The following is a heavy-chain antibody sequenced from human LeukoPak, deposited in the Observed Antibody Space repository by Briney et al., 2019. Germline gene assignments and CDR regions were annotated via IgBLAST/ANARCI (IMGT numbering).Heavy chain of an antibody. Sequence: SETLSLICAVYGGSLSGYYWSWIRQHPGKGLEWIGEINHSGSTNYNPSLKSRVTISVDTSKNQFSLKLSSVTAADTAVYYCARSRGVSSGWTLDNWFDPWGQGTLVTVSS. CDR1: GGSLSGYY. CDR3: ARSRGVSSGWTLDNWFDP. J-gene: IGHJ5*02. D-gene: IGHD6-19*01. V-gene: IGHV4-34*01. CDR2: INHSGST.